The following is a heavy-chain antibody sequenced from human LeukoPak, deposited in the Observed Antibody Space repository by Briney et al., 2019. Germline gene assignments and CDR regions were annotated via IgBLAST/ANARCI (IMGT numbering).Heavy chain of an antibody. CDR2: ISWNSGSI. V-gene: IGHV3-9*01. D-gene: IGHD2-2*01. Sequence: GGSLRLSCAASGFTFDDYAMHWVRQAPGKGLEWVSGISWNSGSIGYADSVKGRFTISRDNAKNSLNLQMNSLRAEDTALYYCARYCSSTSCQAEGAFDIWGQGTMVTVSS. CDR1: GFTFDDYA. CDR3: ARYCSSTSCQAEGAFDI. J-gene: IGHJ3*02.